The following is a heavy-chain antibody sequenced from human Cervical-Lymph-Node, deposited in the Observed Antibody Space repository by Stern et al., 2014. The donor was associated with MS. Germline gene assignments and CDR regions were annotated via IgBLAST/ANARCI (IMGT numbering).Heavy chain of an antibody. Sequence: VQLLESGAEVKKPGASVKVSCKASGYTFTSYYMHWVRQAPGQGLEWMGMISTSDGRPTYTQKLQDRVIMTSDTSTTAVYMELSGLTSEDTAVYYCARSTVKGFDHWGQGTLVTVSS. CDR2: ISTSDGRP. CDR1: GYTFTSYY. CDR3: ARSTVKGFDH. J-gene: IGHJ4*02. V-gene: IGHV1-46*04. D-gene: IGHD4-17*01.